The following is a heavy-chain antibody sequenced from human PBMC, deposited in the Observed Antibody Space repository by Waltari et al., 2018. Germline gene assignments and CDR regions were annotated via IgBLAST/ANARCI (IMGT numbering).Heavy chain of an antibody. J-gene: IGHJ3*02. CDR3: ARDSGYYYGSGTNRLHDAFDI. CDR2: INAGNGNT. V-gene: IGHV1-3*01. Sequence: QVQLVQSGAEVKKPGASVKVSCKASGYTFTSYAMHWVRQAPGQRLEWMGWINAGNGNTKYSQKFQGRVTITRDTSASTAYMELSSLRSEDTAVYYCARDSGYYYGSGTNRLHDAFDIWGQGTMVTVSS. D-gene: IGHD3-10*01. CDR1: GYTFTSYA.